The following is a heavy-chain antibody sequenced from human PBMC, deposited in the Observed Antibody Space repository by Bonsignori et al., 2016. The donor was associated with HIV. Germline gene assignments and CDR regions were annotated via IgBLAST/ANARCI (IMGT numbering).Heavy chain of an antibody. CDR3: AHSPIGTAVNSGYYFYFDY. D-gene: IGHD3-22*01. J-gene: IGHJ4*02. Sequence: QITLKESGPTLVKPTQTLTLTCTFSGFSLSTSGVGVGWIRQPPGKALEWLALIYWNDDERSSPSLKNRLTITKDTSKNQVVLRMTNMDPVDTATYYCAHSPIGTAVNSGYYFYFDYWGQGTLVTVSS. CDR2: IYWNDDE. V-gene: IGHV2-5*01. CDR1: GFSLSTSGVG.